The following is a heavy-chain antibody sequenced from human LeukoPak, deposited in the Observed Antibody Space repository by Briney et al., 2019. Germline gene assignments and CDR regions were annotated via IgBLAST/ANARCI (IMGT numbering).Heavy chain of an antibody. CDR2: IRSDATTT. CDR3: TRNTGSHVGLGDS. CDR1: GFTFRPYA. Sequence: GMSLRLSCAASGFTFRPYAMHWVRLAPGKGLEWVAVIRSDATTTQYADSVKGRFTISRDNSQNTVSLQMDSLRPEDTAVYYCTRNTGSHVGLGDSWGQGTLVTVSS. D-gene: IGHD1-26*01. V-gene: IGHV3-30*04. J-gene: IGHJ4*02.